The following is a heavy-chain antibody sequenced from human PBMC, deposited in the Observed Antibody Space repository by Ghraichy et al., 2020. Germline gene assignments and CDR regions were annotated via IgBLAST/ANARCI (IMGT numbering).Heavy chain of an antibody. J-gene: IGHJ4*02. CDR3: ARGMATISY. D-gene: IGHD5-24*01. Sequence: GSLRLSCVASGFTVSTNHMGWVRQAPGKGLEWVSLIYSGGSTHHADSVRGRFIISRDDSKNTLYVQMNSLRAEDTAIYYCARGMATISYWGQGTLVTVSS. V-gene: IGHV3-53*01. CDR2: IYSGGST. CDR1: GFTVSTNH.